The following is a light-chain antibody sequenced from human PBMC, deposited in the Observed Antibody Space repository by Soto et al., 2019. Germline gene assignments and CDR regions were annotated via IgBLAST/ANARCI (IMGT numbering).Light chain of an antibody. Sequence: EIVLTQSPATLSLSPGERATLSCRASQSVGSYLAWYQQKPGQAPRLLMYDASNRATGIPARFSGSGSGTDFTLTISSLEPEDIAVYYCQQRGDWPITFGQGTRLEIK. CDR1: QSVGSY. J-gene: IGKJ5*01. V-gene: IGKV3-11*01. CDR2: DAS. CDR3: QQRGDWPIT.